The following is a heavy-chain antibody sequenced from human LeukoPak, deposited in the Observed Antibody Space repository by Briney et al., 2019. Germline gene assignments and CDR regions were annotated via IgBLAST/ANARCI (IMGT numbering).Heavy chain of an antibody. V-gene: IGHV4-34*01. CDR2: INHSGST. CDR3: ARGRLRFLEWPYFDY. J-gene: IGHJ4*02. CDR1: GGSFSGYY. Sequence: SETLSLTCAVYGGSFSGYYWSWIRQPPGKGLEWIGEINHSGSTNYNPSLKSRVTISVDTSKNQFSLKLSSVTAADTAVYYCARGRLRFLEWPYFDYWGQGTLVTVSS. D-gene: IGHD3-3*01.